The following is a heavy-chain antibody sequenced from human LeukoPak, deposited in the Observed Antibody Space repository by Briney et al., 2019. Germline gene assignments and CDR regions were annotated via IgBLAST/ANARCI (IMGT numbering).Heavy chain of an antibody. Sequence: EASVKVSCKASGYTFTDYYMHWVRQAPGQGLEWMGGINPNSGGTNYAQKFQGRVTMTRDTSINTAYMELSRLRSDDTAVYYCARIKSTSLDYWGQGTLVTVFS. D-gene: IGHD2-2*01. CDR2: INPNSGGT. CDR1: GYTFTDYY. J-gene: IGHJ4*02. V-gene: IGHV1-2*02. CDR3: ARIKSTSLDY.